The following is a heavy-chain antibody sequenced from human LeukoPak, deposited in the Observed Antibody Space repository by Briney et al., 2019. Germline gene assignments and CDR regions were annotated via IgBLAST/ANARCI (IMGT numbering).Heavy chain of an antibody. J-gene: IGHJ4*02. Sequence: GRSLRLSCAASGFTFSSYGMHWVPQAPGKGLEWLAVIWYDGSNKYYADSVKGRFTISRDNSKNTMYLQMNSLRAEDTAVYYCAKDFTPHRGSYGIDYWGQGTLVTVSS. V-gene: IGHV3-33*03. CDR3: AKDFTPHRGSYGIDY. D-gene: IGHD1-26*01. CDR2: IWYDGSNK. CDR1: GFTFSSYG.